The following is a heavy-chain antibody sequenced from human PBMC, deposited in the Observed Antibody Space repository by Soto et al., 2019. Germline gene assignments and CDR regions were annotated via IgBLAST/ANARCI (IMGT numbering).Heavy chain of an antibody. V-gene: IGHV3-66*01. CDR2: IYSGGST. D-gene: IGHD3-9*01. J-gene: IGHJ5*02. CDR1: GFTVSSNY. Sequence: GGSLRLSCAASGFTVSSNYMSWVRQAPGKGLEWVSVIYSGGSTYYADSVKGRFTISRDNSKNTLYLLMGSLRAEDMAVYYCGREDILTGSLDPWGQGALVTVSS. CDR3: GREDILTGSLDP.